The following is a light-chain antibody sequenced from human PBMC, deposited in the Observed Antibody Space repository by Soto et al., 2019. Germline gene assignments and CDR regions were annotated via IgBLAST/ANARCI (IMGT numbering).Light chain of an antibody. Sequence: SVLTQPPSASGTPGQRVTISCSGSSSNIGSNYVYSYKQLPGTAPKLLIYRNNQRPSGVPDRFSGSKSGTSASLAISGLRSEDEADYYCAAWDDSLSGPVFGGGTQLTVL. J-gene: IGLJ7*01. CDR3: AAWDDSLSGPV. V-gene: IGLV1-47*01. CDR2: RNN. CDR1: SSNIGSNY.